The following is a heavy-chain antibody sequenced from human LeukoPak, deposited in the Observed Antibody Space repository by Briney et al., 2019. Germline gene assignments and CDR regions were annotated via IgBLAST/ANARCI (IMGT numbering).Heavy chain of an antibody. J-gene: IGHJ5*02. D-gene: IGHD6-13*01. Sequence: KPSETLSLTCAVYGGSFSGYYWSWIRQPPGKGLEWIGEINHSGSTNYNPSLKSRVTISVDTSKNQFSLKLSSVTAADTAVYYCARGARSSSSWRLGNWFDPWGQGTLVTVSS. CDR3: ARGARSSSSWRLGNWFDP. CDR1: GGSFSGYY. CDR2: INHSGST. V-gene: IGHV4-34*01.